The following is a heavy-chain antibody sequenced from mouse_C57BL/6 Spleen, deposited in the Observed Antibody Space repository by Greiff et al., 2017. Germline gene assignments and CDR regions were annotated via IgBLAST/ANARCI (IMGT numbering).Heavy chain of an antibody. V-gene: IGHV1-69*01. CDR1: GYTFTSYW. CDR3: ARKDDYSFAY. D-gene: IGHD2-4*01. Sequence: QVQLQQPGAELVMPGASVKLSCKASGYTFTSYWMHWVKQRPGQGLEWIGEIDPSDSYTNYNQKFKGKSTLTVDKSSSTAYMQLSSLTSEDSAVYYCARKDDYSFAYWVRGTLVTVSA. CDR2: IDPSDSYT. J-gene: IGHJ3*01.